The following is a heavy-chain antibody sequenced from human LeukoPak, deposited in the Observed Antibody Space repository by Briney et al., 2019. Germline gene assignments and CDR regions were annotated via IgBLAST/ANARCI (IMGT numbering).Heavy chain of an antibody. CDR1: GGSISSGGYY. D-gene: IGHD5-12*01. V-gene: IGHV4-31*03. Sequence: SETLSPTCTVSGGSISSGGYYWSWIRQHPGKGLEWIGYIYYSGSTYYNPSLKSRVTISVDTSKNQFSLKLSSVTAADTAVYYCARAVGYSGYRGHRFDYWGQGTLVTVSS. CDR3: ARAVGYSGYRGHRFDY. CDR2: IYYSGST. J-gene: IGHJ4*02.